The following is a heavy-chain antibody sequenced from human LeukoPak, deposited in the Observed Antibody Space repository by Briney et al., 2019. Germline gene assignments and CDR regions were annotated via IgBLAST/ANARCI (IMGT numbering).Heavy chain of an antibody. CDR2: IYSGGST. J-gene: IGHJ4*02. V-gene: IGHV3-53*05. CDR3: ANTVGVTSFLAY. CDR1: GFTVSSNY. D-gene: IGHD3-3*01. Sequence: GGSLRLSCAASGFTVSSNYMSWVRQAPGKGLEWVSVIYSGGSTYYADSVKGRFTISRDNSKNTLFLQMNSLRAEDTAVYYCANTVGVTSFLAYWGQGTLVTVSS.